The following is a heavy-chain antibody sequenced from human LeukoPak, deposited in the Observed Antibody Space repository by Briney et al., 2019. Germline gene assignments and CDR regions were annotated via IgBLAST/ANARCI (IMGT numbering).Heavy chain of an antibody. J-gene: IGHJ4*02. CDR2: INPNSGGT. Sequence: GASVKVSCKASGYTFTGYYMHWVRQAPGQGLEWMGWINPNSGGTNYARKFQGRVTMTRDTSISTAYMELSRLRSDDTAVYYCASGRVAVAAHFQRTSPDFDYWGQGTLVTVSS. V-gene: IGHV1-2*02. D-gene: IGHD6-19*01. CDR1: GYTFTGYY. CDR3: ASGRVAVAAHFQRTSPDFDY.